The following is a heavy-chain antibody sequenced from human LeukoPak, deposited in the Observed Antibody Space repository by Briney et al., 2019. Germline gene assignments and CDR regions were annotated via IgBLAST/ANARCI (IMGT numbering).Heavy chain of an antibody. CDR3: ARDGDCSSTSCPDY. Sequence: PGGSLRLSRAASGFTFSDYYMSWIRQAPGKGLEWVSYISSSGNTIYYADSVKGRFTISRDNAKNSLYLQMNSLRAEDTAVYYCARDGDCSSTSCPDYWGQGTLVTVSS. CDR2: ISSSGNTI. CDR1: GFTFSDYY. D-gene: IGHD2-2*01. V-gene: IGHV3-11*04. J-gene: IGHJ4*02.